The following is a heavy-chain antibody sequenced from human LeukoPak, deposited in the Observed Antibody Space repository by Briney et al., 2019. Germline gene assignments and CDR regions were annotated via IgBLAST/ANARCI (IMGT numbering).Heavy chain of an antibody. D-gene: IGHD2-8*01. CDR3: VKDPCTNGVCYHFDY. CDR2: ISSNGGST. CDR1: GFSISDYA. Sequence: GGSLRLSCSVSGFSISDYAMHWVRQAPGKGLEYVSAISSNGGSTYYADSVKGRFTISRDNSKNTLYPQMSSLRAEDTAVYYCVKDPCTNGVCYHFDYWGQGTLVTVSS. J-gene: IGHJ4*02. V-gene: IGHV3-64D*09.